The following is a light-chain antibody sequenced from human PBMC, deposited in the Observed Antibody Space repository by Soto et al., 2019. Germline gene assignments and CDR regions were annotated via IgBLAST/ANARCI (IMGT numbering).Light chain of an antibody. V-gene: IGKV1-39*01. Sequence: DIQMTQSPSSLSASVGDRVTITCRASQSIRRSLNWYQQKPGKAPKLLIYAASSLQSGVPSRFSGSGSGTDFTLTISSLQPEDFAIYYCQQANSFPPAFGGGTKVEIK. CDR2: AAS. J-gene: IGKJ4*01. CDR1: QSIRRS. CDR3: QQANSFPPA.